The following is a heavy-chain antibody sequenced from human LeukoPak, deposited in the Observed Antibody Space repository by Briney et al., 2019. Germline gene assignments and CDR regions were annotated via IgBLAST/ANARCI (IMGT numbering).Heavy chain of an antibody. CDR3: ARGDYDFWSGYG. CDR2: INPNSGGT. Sequence: ASVKVSCKASGYTFTGYYMHWVRQGPGQGLEWMGWINPNSGGTNYARKFQGRVTMTRDTSISTAYMELSRLRSDDTAVYYCARGDYDFWSGYGWGQGTLVTVSS. CDR1: GYTFTGYY. D-gene: IGHD3-3*01. V-gene: IGHV1-2*02. J-gene: IGHJ4*02.